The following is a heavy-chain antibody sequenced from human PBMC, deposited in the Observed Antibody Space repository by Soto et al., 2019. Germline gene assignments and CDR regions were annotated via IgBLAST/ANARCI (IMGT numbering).Heavy chain of an antibody. CDR3: ALPYAGDPAGFDY. J-gene: IGHJ4*02. D-gene: IGHD2-21*02. Sequence: PVGSLRLSCEASGFTFSDYWIHWVRQAPGRGLVWVSRVQGNGIGKNYADSVEGRFTISRDNAKNTVYLQMNGLRSDDTALYYCALPYAGDPAGFDYWGQGTLVTV. CDR1: GFTFSDYW. CDR2: VQGNGIGK. V-gene: IGHV3-74*01.